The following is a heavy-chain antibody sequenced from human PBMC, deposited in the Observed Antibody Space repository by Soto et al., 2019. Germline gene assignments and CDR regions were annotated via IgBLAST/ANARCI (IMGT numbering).Heavy chain of an antibody. CDR2: IIPIFGTA. D-gene: IGHD2-2*01. Sequence: SVKVSCKASGGTFSSYAISWVRQAPGQGLEWMGGIIPIFGTANYAQKFQGRVTITADEPPSTAYMDLSSLTSQDTHVYYCARGWRYCSSTSCRRGYSYYGMDVWGQGPTVTVS. CDR1: GGTFSSYA. J-gene: IGHJ6*02. V-gene: IGHV1-69*13. CDR3: ARGWRYCSSTSCRRGYSYYGMDV.